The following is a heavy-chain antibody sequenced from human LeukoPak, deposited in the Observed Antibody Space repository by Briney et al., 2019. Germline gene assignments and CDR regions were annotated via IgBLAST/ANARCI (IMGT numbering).Heavy chain of an antibody. CDR2: ISGSGGST. Sequence: GGSLRLSCAASGFTFSSYAMSWVRQAPGKGLEWVSAISGSGGSTYYADSVKGRFTISRDKSKNTLYLQMNSLRAEDTAVYYCAKDLTNLHYGDYVSGWGQGTLVTVSS. J-gene: IGHJ4*02. CDR1: GFTFSSYA. V-gene: IGHV3-23*01. D-gene: IGHD4-17*01. CDR3: AKDLTNLHYGDYVSG.